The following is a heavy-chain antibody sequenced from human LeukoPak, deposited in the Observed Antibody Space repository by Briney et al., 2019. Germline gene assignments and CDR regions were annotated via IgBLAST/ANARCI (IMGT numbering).Heavy chain of an antibody. Sequence: PGGSLRLSCAVSGFTFSSYEMNWVRQAPGKGLEWVSYISPSGTDISYADSVKGRFTISGDNAKNSLYLQMNSLRAEDTAVYYCTRDPRRLDYWGQGTLVTVSS. CDR2: ISPSGTDI. CDR3: TRDPRRLDY. CDR1: GFTFSSYE. J-gene: IGHJ4*02. V-gene: IGHV3-48*03.